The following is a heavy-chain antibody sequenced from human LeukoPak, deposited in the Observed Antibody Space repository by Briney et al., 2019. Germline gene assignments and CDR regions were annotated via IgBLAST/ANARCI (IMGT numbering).Heavy chain of an antibody. V-gene: IGHV1-2*02. CDR2: INPNSGGT. Sequence: ASVKVSCKASGSTFTVYYMHWVRQAPGQGLEWMGWINPNSGGTNYAQKFQGRVTMTRDTSISTAYMELSRLRSDDTAVYHCAREGDSGNWFDPWGQGTLVTVPS. CDR1: GSTFTVYY. J-gene: IGHJ5*02. CDR3: AREGDSGNWFDP. D-gene: IGHD1-26*01.